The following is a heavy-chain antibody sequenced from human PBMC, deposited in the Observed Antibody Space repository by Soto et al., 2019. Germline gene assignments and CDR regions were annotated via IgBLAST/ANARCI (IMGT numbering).Heavy chain of an antibody. CDR2: TYYRSKWYY. J-gene: IGHJ3*02. CDR3: AGEQLGFHI. Sequence: SQTLSLTCGISGDSVSSNSAAWTWIRQSPSRGLEWLRRTYYRSKWYYDFALSVKSRITITPDTSKTQFSLQLNSVTPEDTAVYYCAGEQLGFHIWGQGRMVTVSS. D-gene: IGHD6-6*01. V-gene: IGHV6-1*01. CDR1: GDSVSSNSAA.